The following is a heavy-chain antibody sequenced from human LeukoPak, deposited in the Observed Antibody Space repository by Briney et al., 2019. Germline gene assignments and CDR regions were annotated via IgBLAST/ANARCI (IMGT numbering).Heavy chain of an antibody. J-gene: IGHJ4*02. V-gene: IGHV1-18*01. D-gene: IGHD6-19*01. CDR1: NYTFTAYG. CDR3: ARDYSSGWYSVDY. CDR2: IRSDNGKT. Sequence: GTSVKVSCKTFNYTFTAYGINWVWQAPGQGLEWMGWIRSDNGKTNYAQKLQGRVTLTTDTTTSTAYMELRSLRSDDTAIYYCARDYSSGWYSVDYWGQGTLITVSS.